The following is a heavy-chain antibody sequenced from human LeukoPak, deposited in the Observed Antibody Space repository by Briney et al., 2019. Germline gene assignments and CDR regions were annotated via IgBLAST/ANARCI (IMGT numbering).Heavy chain of an antibody. Sequence: SETLSLTCTVSGGSISSGSYYWSWIRQPAGKGLEWIGRIYTSGSTNYNPSLKSRVTISVDTSKNQFSLKLSSVTAADTAVYYCAREFYYDSSGYYSWLVAFDIWGQGTMVTVSS. J-gene: IGHJ3*02. CDR2: IYTSGST. CDR3: AREFYYDSSGYYSWLVAFDI. D-gene: IGHD3-22*01. V-gene: IGHV4-61*02. CDR1: GGSISSGSYY.